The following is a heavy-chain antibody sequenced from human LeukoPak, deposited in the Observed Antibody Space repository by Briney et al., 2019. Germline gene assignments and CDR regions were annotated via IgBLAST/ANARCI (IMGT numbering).Heavy chain of an antibody. CDR2: IYTSGST. CDR3: ARHDGPSFAYSSSWYRRDYFDY. CDR1: GGSISSHY. Sequence: SETLSLTCTVSGGSISSHYWRWIRQPAGKGLEWIGHIYTSGSTKYNPSLKSRVTMSVDTSKNQFSLKLSSVTAADTAVYYCARHDGPSFAYSSSWYRRDYFDYRGQGTLVTVSS. D-gene: IGHD6-13*01. V-gene: IGHV4-4*07. J-gene: IGHJ4*02.